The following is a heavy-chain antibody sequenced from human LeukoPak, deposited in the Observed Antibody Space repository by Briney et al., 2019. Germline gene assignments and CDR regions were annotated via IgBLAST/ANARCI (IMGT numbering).Heavy chain of an antibody. J-gene: IGHJ4*02. V-gene: IGHV3-64D*06. D-gene: IGHD6-19*01. Sequence: PGGSLRLSCSASGFTFNSYAMHWARQAPGKGLEFVSTISSNGDSTYYADSVKGRFTLSRDNSKNTLYLQMSSLRVEDTAVYYCVKDRNSGGWTGGGYWGQGTLVTVSS. CDR3: VKDRNSGGWTGGGY. CDR1: GFTFNSYA. CDR2: ISSNGDST.